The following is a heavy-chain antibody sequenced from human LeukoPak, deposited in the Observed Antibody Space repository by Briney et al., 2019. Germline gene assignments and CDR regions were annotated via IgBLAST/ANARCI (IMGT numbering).Heavy chain of an antibody. D-gene: IGHD5-24*01. J-gene: IGHJ4*01. CDR1: GFIFSGFW. Sequence: PGGSLRLSCAAPGFIFSGFWMSWVRQAPGKGLEWVASINQDESAKFYVDSVRGRFTISRDSAKNSLFLQMNSLKVEDTAFYFCAKLLRDDTIYDFWGHGALVTVSP. CDR2: INQDESAK. CDR3: AKLLRDDTIYDF. V-gene: IGHV3-7*01.